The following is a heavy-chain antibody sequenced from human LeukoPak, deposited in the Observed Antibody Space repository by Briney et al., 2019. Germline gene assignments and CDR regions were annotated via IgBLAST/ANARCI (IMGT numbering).Heavy chain of an antibody. J-gene: IGHJ3*02. D-gene: IGHD1-26*01. CDR3: ARLEWELHPGAFDI. V-gene: IGHV4-39*01. Sequence: SETLSLTCTVSGGSISSSSYYWGWIRQPPGKGLEWIGSIYYSGSTYYNPSLKSRVTISVDTSKNQFSLKLSSVTAADTAVYYCARLEWELHPGAFDIWGQGTLVTVSS. CDR2: IYYSGST. CDR1: GGSISSSSYY.